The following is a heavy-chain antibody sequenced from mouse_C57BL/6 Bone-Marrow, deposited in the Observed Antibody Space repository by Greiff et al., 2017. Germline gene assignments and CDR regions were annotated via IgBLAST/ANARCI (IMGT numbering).Heavy chain of an antibody. CDR2: IYPGSGST. Sequence: QVQLKQPGAELVKPGASVKMSCKASGYTFTSYWITWVKQRPGQGLEWIGDIYPGSGSTNYNEKFKSKATLTVDTSSSTAYMQLSSLTSEDSAVYYCARIGPDGYYRFAYWGQGTLVTVSA. CDR1: GYTFTSYW. J-gene: IGHJ3*01. D-gene: IGHD2-3*01. CDR3: ARIGPDGYYRFAY. V-gene: IGHV1-55*01.